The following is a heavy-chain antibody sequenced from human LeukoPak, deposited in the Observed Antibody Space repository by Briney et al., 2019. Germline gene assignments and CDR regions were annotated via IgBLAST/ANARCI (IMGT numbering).Heavy chain of an antibody. J-gene: IGHJ6*02. V-gene: IGHV4-4*07. D-gene: IGHD5-12*01. CDR3: AREARLASAAGLDV. CDR1: GGSFSVYY. CDR2: LYGRGSI. Sequence: SETQSLTCTVVGGSFSVYYCSWIRQPAGKGLEWVGRLYGRGSINQNPYLKSRLSLSGDTSKNQFSLKLSSVTAADTAVYYCAREARLASAAGLDVWGQGTMVTVSS.